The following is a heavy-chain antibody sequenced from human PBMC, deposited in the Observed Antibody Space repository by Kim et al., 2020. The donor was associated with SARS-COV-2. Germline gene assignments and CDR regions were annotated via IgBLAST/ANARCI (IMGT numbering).Heavy chain of an antibody. CDR3: ARECGSYLSAFDI. J-gene: IGHJ3*02. Sequence: YSTSLKTRLTISKDTSKNQVVLTMTNMDPVDTATYYCARECGSYLSAFDIWGQGTMVTVSS. D-gene: IGHD1-26*01. V-gene: IGHV2-70*01.